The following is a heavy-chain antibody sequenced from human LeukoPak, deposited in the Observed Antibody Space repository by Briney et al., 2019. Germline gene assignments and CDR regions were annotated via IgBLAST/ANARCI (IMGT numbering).Heavy chain of an antibody. CDR3: ARGGDLYDSSGHYYYYYMDV. Sequence: ASVKVSCKASGGTFSSYAISWVRQAPGQGLEWMGGIIPTFGTANYAQKFQGRVTITADESTSTAYMELSSLRSEDTAVYYCARGGDLYDSSGHYYYYYMDVWGKGTTVTISS. CDR2: IIPTFGTA. CDR1: GGTFSSYA. J-gene: IGHJ6*03. D-gene: IGHD3-22*01. V-gene: IGHV1-69*01.